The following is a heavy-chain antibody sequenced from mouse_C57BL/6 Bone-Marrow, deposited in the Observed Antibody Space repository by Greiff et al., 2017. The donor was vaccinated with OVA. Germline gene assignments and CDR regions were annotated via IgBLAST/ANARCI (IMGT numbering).Heavy chain of an antibody. CDR1: GFNIKNTY. V-gene: IGHV14-3*01. D-gene: IGHD1-1*01. J-gene: IGHJ1*03. CDR2: IDPANGNT. CDR3: ARAPYYYGSSYLEYFDV. Sequence: EVQLQQSVAELVRPGASVKLSCTASGFNIKNTYMHWVKQRPEQGLEWIGRIDPANGNTKYAPKFQGKATITADTSSNTAYLQLSSLTSEDTAIYYCARAPYYYGSSYLEYFDVWGTGTTVTVSS.